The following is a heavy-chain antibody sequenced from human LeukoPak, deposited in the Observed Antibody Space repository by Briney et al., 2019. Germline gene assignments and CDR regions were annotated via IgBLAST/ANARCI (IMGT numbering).Heavy chain of an antibody. J-gene: IGHJ5*02. D-gene: IGHD3-10*01. Sequence: ASVKVSCKASGYTFTSYYMHWVRQAPGQALEWMGIINPSGGSTSYAQKFQGRVTMTRDTSTSTVYMELSSLRSEDTAVYYCARERITMVRGTQYNWFDPWGQGTLVTVSS. CDR3: ARERITMVRGTQYNWFDP. CDR1: GYTFTSYY. V-gene: IGHV1-46*01. CDR2: INPSGGST.